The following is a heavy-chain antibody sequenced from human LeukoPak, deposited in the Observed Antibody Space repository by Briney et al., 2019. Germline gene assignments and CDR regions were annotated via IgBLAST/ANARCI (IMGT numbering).Heavy chain of an antibody. J-gene: IGHJ5*02. CDR2: LDPEDGET. Sequence: GASVKVSCKVSGYTLTELSMHWVRQAPGKGLEWMGGLDPEDGETIYAQKFQGRVTMTEDTSTDTAYMELSSLRSEDTAVYYCAIQDHSSGYWDWFDPWGQGTLVTVSS. D-gene: IGHD3-22*01. CDR3: AIQDHSSGYWDWFDP. CDR1: GYTLTELS. V-gene: IGHV1-24*01.